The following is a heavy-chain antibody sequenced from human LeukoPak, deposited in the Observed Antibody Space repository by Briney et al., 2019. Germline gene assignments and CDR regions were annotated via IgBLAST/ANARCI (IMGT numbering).Heavy chain of an antibody. CDR1: GFTSRSVG. V-gene: IGHV3-33*06. J-gene: IGHJ4*02. CDR2: IWYDGSKK. Sequence: PGGSLRLPRAPSGFTSRSVGMPTVRQAPGTGREGWAVIWYDGSKKYYAHSVKGHFTISRDNSKNTLYLQMNSLRAEDTAVYYCAKEAYIEMATITPDSWGQGTLVTVSS. CDR3: AKEAYIEMATITPDS. D-gene: IGHD5-24*01.